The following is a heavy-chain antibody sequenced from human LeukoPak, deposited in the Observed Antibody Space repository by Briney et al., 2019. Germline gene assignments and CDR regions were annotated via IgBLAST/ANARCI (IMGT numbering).Heavy chain of an antibody. Sequence: SLKFSCKASGGTGSSSAMNCVRQAPGQWLEWMGLIIPIYGAANYAKKSQVRVTNTTDESSSTAYRELSRLRSEDTAVYYCARGFEDFWAHGSWGHGTLVTVSS. CDR3: ARGFEDFWAHGS. J-gene: IGHJ4*01. D-gene: IGHD3-3*01. CDR1: GGTGSSSA. CDR2: IIPIYGAA. V-gene: IGHV1-69*05.